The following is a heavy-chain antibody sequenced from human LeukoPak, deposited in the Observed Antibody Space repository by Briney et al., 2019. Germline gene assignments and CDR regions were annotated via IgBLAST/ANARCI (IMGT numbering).Heavy chain of an antibody. D-gene: IGHD3-22*01. Sequence: GGSPRLSCAASGFTLSTYALSWVRQAPGKGLEWVSAISGSGTTIYYADSVKGRFTISRDNSKNTLYLQMNSLRAEDTAVYYCANLYDSVGYYIAWGQGALVTVSS. CDR3: ANLYDSVGYYIA. CDR2: ISGSGTTI. V-gene: IGHV3-23*01. J-gene: IGHJ5*02. CDR1: GFTLSTYA.